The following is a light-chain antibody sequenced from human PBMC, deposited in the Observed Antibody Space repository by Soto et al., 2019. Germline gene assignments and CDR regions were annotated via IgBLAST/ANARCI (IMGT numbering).Light chain of an antibody. CDR3: QQYHIYSGT. CDR1: QTIDSW. V-gene: IGKV1-5*03. J-gene: IGKJ1*01. Sequence: ILMTQSPSSLSALVGDRVTITCRASQTIDSWLAWYQQRPGKPPNLLIYKASTLASGVPSRFSGSGSGTEFTLTINSLQPDDFATYYCQQYHIYSGTFGQGTKVDI. CDR2: KAS.